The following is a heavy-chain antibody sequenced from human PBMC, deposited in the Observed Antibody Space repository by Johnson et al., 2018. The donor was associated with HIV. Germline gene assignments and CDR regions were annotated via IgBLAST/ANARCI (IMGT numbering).Heavy chain of an antibody. CDR2: IRYDGSNK. J-gene: IGHJ3*02. CDR1: GFTFSSYA. Sequence: QVYLVESGGGVVQPGRSLRLSCAASGFTFSSYAMHWVRQAPGKGLEWVTFIRYDGSNKYYADSVKGRFTISRDNAKNSLYLQMNSLRVEDTALYYCAKDIEGYCSSSRCLGGAFDIWGHGTMVTVSS. CDR3: AKDIEGYCSSSRCLGGAFDI. V-gene: IGHV3-30*02. D-gene: IGHD2-2*01.